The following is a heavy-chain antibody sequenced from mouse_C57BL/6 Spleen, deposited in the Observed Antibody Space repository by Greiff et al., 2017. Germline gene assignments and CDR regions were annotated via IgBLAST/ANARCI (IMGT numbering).Heavy chain of an antibody. J-gene: IGHJ2*01. CDR3: ARNSNYPYYFDY. CDR1: GYSITSGYY. CDR2: ISYDGSN. V-gene: IGHV3-6*01. Sequence: ESGPGLVKPSQSLSLTCSVTGYSITSGYYWNWIRQFPGNKLEWMGYISYDGSNNYNPSLKNRISITRDTSKNQFFLKLNSVTTEDTATYYCARNSNYPYYFDYWGQGTTLTVSS. D-gene: IGHD2-5*01.